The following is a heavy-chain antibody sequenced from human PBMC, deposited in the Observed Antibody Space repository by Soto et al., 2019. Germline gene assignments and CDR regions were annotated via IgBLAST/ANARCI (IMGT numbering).Heavy chain of an antibody. V-gene: IGHV4-39*01. J-gene: IGHJ5*02. CDR2: IYYSGST. D-gene: IGHD3-10*01. CDR3: ASQSITMVRGVIVVWFDP. CDR1: VVSISSSSYY. Sequence: ETLSLTCTVSVVSISSSSYYWGWIRQPPGKGLEWIGSIYYSGSTYYNPSLKSRVTISVDTSKNQLSLRLSSVTAADTAVYYCASQSITMVRGVIVVWFDPWGQGTLVTV.